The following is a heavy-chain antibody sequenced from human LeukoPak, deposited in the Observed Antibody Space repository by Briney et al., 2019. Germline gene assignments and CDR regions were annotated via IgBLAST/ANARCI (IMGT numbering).Heavy chain of an antibody. CDR2: IYYSGST. J-gene: IGHJ3*02. V-gene: IGHV4-39*07. CDR3: ASKAQRADDAFDI. CDR1: GGSISSSSYY. Sequence: PSETLSLTCTVSGGSISSSSYYWGWIRQPPGKGLEWIGSIYYSGSTYYNPSLKSRVTISVDTSKNQFSLKLSSVTAADTAVYYCASKAQRADDAFDIWGQGTMVTVSS.